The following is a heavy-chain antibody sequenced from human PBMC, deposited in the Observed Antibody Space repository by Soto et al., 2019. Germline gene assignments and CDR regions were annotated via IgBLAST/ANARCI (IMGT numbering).Heavy chain of an antibody. J-gene: IGHJ6*02. CDR3: ARMRDVPYDYYGIDV. D-gene: IGHD2-2*01. Sequence: QVQLVQSGAEVKKPGASVKVSCKASGYTFTSYGISWVRQAPGQGLEWMGWINGYNGNTNHAQKLQGRVTMSTDTSTSTAYMELRSLRSDDSAVYYCARMRDVPYDYYGIDVWGQGTTVTVSS. CDR1: GYTFTSYG. CDR2: INGYNGNT. V-gene: IGHV1-18*01.